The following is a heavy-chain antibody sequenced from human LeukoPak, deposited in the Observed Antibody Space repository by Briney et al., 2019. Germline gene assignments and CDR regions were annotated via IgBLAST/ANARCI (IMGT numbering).Heavy chain of an antibody. V-gene: IGHV3-30*04. CDR1: GFTFSNYA. D-gene: IGHD3-16*02. CDR2: VPYDGSNK. CDR3: AIGDILGELSSSFEY. J-gene: IGHJ4*02. Sequence: GGSLRLSCAASGFTFSNYAMHWVRQAPDKGLEWVAVVPYDGSNKYYADSVKGRFTVSRDNSKNTLYLQMNSLRAEDTAVYYCAIGDILGELSSSFEYWGQGTLVTVSS.